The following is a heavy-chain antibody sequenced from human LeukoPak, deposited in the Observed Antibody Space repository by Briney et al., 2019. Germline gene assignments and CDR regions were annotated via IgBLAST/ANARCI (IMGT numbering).Heavy chain of an antibody. Sequence: SVKVSCKASGGTFSSYAISWVRQAPGQGLEWMGRIIPILGIANYAQKFQGRVTITADKSASTAYMELSSLRSEDTAVYYCARSRTLSYCSGGSCPDEYYYYYGMDVWGQGTTVTVSS. CDR2: IIPILGIA. D-gene: IGHD2-15*01. CDR1: GGTFSSYA. J-gene: IGHJ6*02. CDR3: ARSRTLSYCSGGSCPDEYYYYYGMDV. V-gene: IGHV1-69*04.